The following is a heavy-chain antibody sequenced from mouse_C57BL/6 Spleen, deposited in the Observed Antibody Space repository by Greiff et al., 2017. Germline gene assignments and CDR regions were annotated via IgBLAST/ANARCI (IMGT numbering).Heavy chain of an antibody. CDR2: ISSGGSYT. Sequence: EVKLEESGGDLVKPGGSLKLSCAASGYTFSSYGMSWVRQTPDKRLEWVATISSGGSYTYYPDSVKGRFTISRDNAKNTLYLQMSSLKSEDTAMYYCARRSTTVVARYFDYWGQGTTLTVSS. CDR3: ARRSTTVVARYFDY. D-gene: IGHD1-1*01. CDR1: GYTFSSYG. J-gene: IGHJ2*01. V-gene: IGHV5-6*02.